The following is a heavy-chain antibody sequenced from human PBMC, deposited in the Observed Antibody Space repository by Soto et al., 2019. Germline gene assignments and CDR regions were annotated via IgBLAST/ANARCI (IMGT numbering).Heavy chain of an antibody. CDR1: GFSVSAYT. CDR2: ISSDGNHK. Sequence: QVQLVESGGGVVQPGRSLRLSCAASGFSVSAYTVHWVRQAPGQGLEWVAVISSDGNHKYYTDSMKGRFAISRDTSPNTVFLQMSSLGPEDTAVYYCARWEQPLFDYWGQGTLVTVSS. J-gene: IGHJ4*02. CDR3: ARWEQPLFDY. V-gene: IGHV3-30*09. D-gene: IGHD1-1*01.